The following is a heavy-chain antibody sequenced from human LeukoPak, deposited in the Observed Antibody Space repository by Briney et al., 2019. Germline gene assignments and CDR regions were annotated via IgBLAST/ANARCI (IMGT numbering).Heavy chain of an antibody. CDR3: ARTTSLTASGYDY. CDR2: MTTYSGDR. J-gene: IGHJ4*02. D-gene: IGHD5-12*01. V-gene: IGHV1-8*03. CDR1: GYTFTTYH. Sequence: ASVKLSCKTSGYTFTTYHINWGRRTTGQGVQWLVWMTTYSGDRSYAPKFQGTLSIASDTSISTAYMELSSLRSDDTAVYFCARTTSLTASGYDYWGQGTLVTVSS.